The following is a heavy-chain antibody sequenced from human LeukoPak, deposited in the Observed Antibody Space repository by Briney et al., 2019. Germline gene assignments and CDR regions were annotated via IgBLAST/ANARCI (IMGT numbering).Heavy chain of an antibody. CDR1: GGSISSYY. Sequence: SETLSLTCTVSGGSISSYYWSWIRQPPGKGLEWIGYIYKRGKTNYNPSLKSRVTISVDTSKNQFSLQLNSVTAADPAVYYCARGFRDIVVVVAYFDYWGQGTLVTVSS. CDR2: IYKRGKT. D-gene: IGHD2-15*01. CDR3: ARGFRDIVVVVAYFDY. J-gene: IGHJ4*02. V-gene: IGHV4-59*08.